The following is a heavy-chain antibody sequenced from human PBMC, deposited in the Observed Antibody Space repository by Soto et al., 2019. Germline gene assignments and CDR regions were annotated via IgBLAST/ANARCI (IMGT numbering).Heavy chain of an antibody. D-gene: IGHD1-7*01. CDR2: FDPEDGET. V-gene: IGHV1-24*01. CDR1: GYTITELS. CDR3: EKGATGTRSRTYFFDY. Sequence: ASVKVSCKVSGYTITELSMHWVRQNTRKGLEWMGGFDPEDGETIYAQKFQGRVTMTEDTSTDTAYMELSSLRSEDTAVYYCEKGATGTRSRTYFFDYGGQGTLVPVSP. J-gene: IGHJ4*02.